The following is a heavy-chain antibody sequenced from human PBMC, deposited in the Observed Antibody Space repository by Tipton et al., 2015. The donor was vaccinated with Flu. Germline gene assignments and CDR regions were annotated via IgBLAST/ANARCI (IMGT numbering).Heavy chain of an antibody. D-gene: IGHD3-16*02. CDR2: ISTVGTYK. J-gene: IGHJ4*02. V-gene: IGHV3-21*01. CDR3: AAWGGYLY. Sequence: SLRLSCAASGFTFSSYSMNWVRQTPGKGLEWVSSISTVGTYKHYADSPKGRFTISRDNAKNSLYLQMNSLRAEDTAVYYCAAWGGYLYWGQGPLVTVSS. CDR1: GFTFSSYS.